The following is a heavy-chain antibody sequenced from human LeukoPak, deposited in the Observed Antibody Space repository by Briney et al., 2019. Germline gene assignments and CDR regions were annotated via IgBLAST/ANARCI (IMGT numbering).Heavy chain of an antibody. CDR3: ATPRHDYGGNSNYYYYGMDV. D-gene: IGHD4-23*01. Sequence: ASVKVSCKVSGYTLTELSMHWVRQAPGKGLEWMGGFDPEDGETIYAQKFQGRVTMTEDTSTDTAYMELSSLRSEDTAVYYCATPRHDYGGNSNYYYYGMDVWGQGTTVTVSS. J-gene: IGHJ6*02. CDR2: FDPEDGET. CDR1: GYTLTELS. V-gene: IGHV1-24*01.